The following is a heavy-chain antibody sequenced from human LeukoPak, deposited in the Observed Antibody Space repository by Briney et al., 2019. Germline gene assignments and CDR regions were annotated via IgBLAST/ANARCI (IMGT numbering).Heavy chain of an antibody. D-gene: IGHD1-26*01. CDR1: GGSISSSRYY. Sequence: SETLSLTCTVSGGSISSSRYYWGWIREPPGKGLEWIGNIYSSGSTYYNASLQSRVTISIDTSKNQFSLRLNSVTAADTAMYYCAKSGGYGLIDYWGQGTRVTVSS. CDR2: IYSSGST. J-gene: IGHJ4*02. CDR3: AKSGGYGLIDY. V-gene: IGHV4-39*01.